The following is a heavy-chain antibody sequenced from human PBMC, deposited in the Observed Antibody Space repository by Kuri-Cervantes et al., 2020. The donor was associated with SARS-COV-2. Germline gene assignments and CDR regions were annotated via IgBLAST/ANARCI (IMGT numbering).Heavy chain of an antibody. CDR1: GFTFSSYW. CDR2: ISSSSSTI. J-gene: IGHJ4*02. D-gene: IGHD4-17*01. Sequence: GGSLRLSCAASGFTFSSYWMSWVRQAPGKGLEWVSYISSSSSTIYYADSVKGRFTISRDNAKNSLYLQMNSLRDEDTAVYYCARSRDGDYDPFDYWGQGTLVTVSS. V-gene: IGHV3-48*02. CDR3: ARSRDGDYDPFDY.